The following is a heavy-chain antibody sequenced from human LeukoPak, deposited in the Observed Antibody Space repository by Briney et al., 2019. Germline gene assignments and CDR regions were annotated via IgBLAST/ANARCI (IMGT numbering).Heavy chain of an antibody. D-gene: IGHD2-15*01. J-gene: IGHJ6*02. Sequence: GGSLRLSCAASGFSFSSYGMHWVRQAPGKGLEWMAIISYDGSNKYYADSVKGRFTISRDNSRNTLYLQVNSLSAEDTAVCYCAKVIVGAAGYFYGLDVWGQGTTVTVSS. CDR2: ISYDGSNK. V-gene: IGHV3-30*18. CDR3: AKVIVGAAGYFYGLDV. CDR1: GFSFSSYG.